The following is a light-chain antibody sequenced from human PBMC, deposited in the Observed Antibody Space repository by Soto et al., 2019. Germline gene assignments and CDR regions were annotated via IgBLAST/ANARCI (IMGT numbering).Light chain of an antibody. J-gene: IGKJ4*01. V-gene: IGKV3-20*01. CDR3: QQYASSTVT. Sequence: VLAEFPGTVAWCAGEGGSFWWRASQSVSSSYLAWYQQKPGQDPRLLIYGASSRATGIPDRFSGSGSGTDFTLTISSLEPEAFALYYCQQYASSTVTFGGGTKVEIK. CDR2: GAS. CDR1: QSVSSSY.